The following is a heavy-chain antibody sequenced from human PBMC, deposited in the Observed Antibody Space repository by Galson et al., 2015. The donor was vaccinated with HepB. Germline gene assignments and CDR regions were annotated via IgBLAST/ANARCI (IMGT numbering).Heavy chain of an antibody. V-gene: IGHV3-23*01. Sequence: SLRLSCATSDFIFTKYSMSWVRQAPGKGLQWVSAINRGGKGTYYAASVKGRFTTSRDNTRNTVSLLMASLLVDDTAVYYCAKVATLGATPHDFDYLGQGTLVTVSS. D-gene: IGHD3-16*01. CDR2: INRGGKGT. CDR3: AKVATLGATPHDFDY. J-gene: IGHJ4*02. CDR1: DFIFTKYS.